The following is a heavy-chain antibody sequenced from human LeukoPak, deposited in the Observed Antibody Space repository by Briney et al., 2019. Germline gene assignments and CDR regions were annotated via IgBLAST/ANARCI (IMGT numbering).Heavy chain of an antibody. CDR3: AKDILFGHIVVVTAMDV. CDR1: GFTFDDYA. J-gene: IGHJ6*04. D-gene: IGHD2-21*02. CDR2: ISWNSGSI. Sequence: GGSLRLSCAASGFTFDDYAMHWVRQAPGKGMEWVSDISWNSGSIGYADSVKGRFTISRDNAKNSLYLQMNSLRAEDTALYYCAKDILFGHIVVVTAMDVWGKGTTVTVSS. V-gene: IGHV3-9*01.